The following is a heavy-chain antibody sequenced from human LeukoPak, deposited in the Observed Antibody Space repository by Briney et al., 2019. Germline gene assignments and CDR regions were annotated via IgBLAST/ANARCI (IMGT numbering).Heavy chain of an antibody. V-gene: IGHV1-69*13. CDR2: IVPIFGTA. CDR3: ARDVRAYYYGSGSYYNSFDY. Sequence: SVKVSCKASGGTFSSYAISWVRQAPGRGLEWMGGIVPIFGTANYAQKFQGRVTITADESTSTAYMELSSLRSEDTAVYYCARDVRAYYYGSGSYYNSFDYWGQGTLVTVSS. CDR1: GGTFSSYA. J-gene: IGHJ4*02. D-gene: IGHD3-10*01.